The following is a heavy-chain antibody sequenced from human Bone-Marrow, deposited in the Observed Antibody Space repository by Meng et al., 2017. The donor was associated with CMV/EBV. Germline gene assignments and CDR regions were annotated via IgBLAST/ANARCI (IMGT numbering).Heavy chain of an antibody. D-gene: IGHD3-10*01. Sequence: GESLKISCAASGFTFSSYAMSWVRQAPGKGLEWVSVIYSGGSSTYYADSVKGRFTISRDNSKNTLYLQMNSLRTEDTAVYYCARAPGSHIDYWGQGTLVTVSS. CDR1: GFTFSSYA. V-gene: IGHV3-23*03. CDR2: IYSGGSST. CDR3: ARAPGSHIDY. J-gene: IGHJ4*02.